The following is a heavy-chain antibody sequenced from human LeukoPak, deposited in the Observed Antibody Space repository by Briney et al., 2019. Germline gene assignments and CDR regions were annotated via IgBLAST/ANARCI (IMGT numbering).Heavy chain of an antibody. Sequence: GRSLRLSCAASGFTFSSYAMHWVRQAPGKGLEWVALIRYDGSKKDYADSVKGRFTISRDNSKNTLHLQMNSLRAEDTAVYYCARTGDTERFDYWGQGTLVTVSS. V-gene: IGHV3-33*08. J-gene: IGHJ4*02. CDR3: ARTGDTERFDY. CDR2: IRYDGSKK. CDR1: GFTFSSYA. D-gene: IGHD5-18*01.